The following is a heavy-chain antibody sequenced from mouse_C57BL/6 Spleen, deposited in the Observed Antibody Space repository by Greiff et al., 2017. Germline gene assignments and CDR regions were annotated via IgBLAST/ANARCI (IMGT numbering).Heavy chain of an antibody. V-gene: IGHV5-6*01. CDR1: GFTFSSYG. CDR3: ARHADYDWYFDV. Sequence: EVMLVESGGDLVKPGGSLKLSCAASGFTFSSYGMSWVRQTPDKRLEWVATISSGGSYTYYPDSVKGRFTISRDNAKNTLYLQISSLKSEDTAMYYCARHADYDWYFDVWGTGTTVTVSS. CDR2: ISSGGSYT. J-gene: IGHJ1*03. D-gene: IGHD2-4*01.